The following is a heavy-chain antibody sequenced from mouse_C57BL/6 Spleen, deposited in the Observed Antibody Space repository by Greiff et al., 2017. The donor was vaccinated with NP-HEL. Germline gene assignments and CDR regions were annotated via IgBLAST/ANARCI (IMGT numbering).Heavy chain of an antibody. CDR3: ARSRYDYDANYFDY. CDR1: GYTFTSYW. D-gene: IGHD2-4*01. Sequence: VQLQQPGAELVRPGPSVKLSCKASGYTFTSYWMYWVKQRPGQGLEWIGVIDPSDSYTNYNQKFKGKATLTVDTSSSTAYMQLSSLTSEDSAVYYCARSRYDYDANYFDYWGQGTTLTVSS. CDR2: IDPSDSYT. J-gene: IGHJ2*01. V-gene: IGHV1-59*01.